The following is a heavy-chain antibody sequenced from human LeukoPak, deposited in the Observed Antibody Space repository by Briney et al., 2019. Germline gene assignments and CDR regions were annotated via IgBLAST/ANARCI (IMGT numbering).Heavy chain of an antibody. D-gene: IGHD2-15*01. V-gene: IGHV4-34*01. Sequence: SETLSLTCAVYGGSFSGYYWSWIRQPPGKGLEWIGGINHSGSTNYNPSLKSRVTISVDTSKNQFSLKLSSVTAADTAVYYCARGPLGYCSGGSCYSAYNWFDPWGQGTLVTVSS. J-gene: IGHJ5*02. CDR1: GGSFSGYY. CDR3: ARGPLGYCSGGSCYSAYNWFDP. CDR2: INHSGST.